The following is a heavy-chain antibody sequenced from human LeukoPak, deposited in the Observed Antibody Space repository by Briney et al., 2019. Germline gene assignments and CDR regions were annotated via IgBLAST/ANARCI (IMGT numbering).Heavy chain of an antibody. Sequence: SGGSLRLSCAASGFTFSSYGMHWVRQAPGKGLEWVAVIWYDGSNKYYADSVKGRFTISRDNSKNTLYLQMNNLRAEDTAVYYCAREGRDGYNFDYWGQGTLVTVSS. V-gene: IGHV3-33*01. J-gene: IGHJ4*02. CDR3: AREGRDGYNFDY. D-gene: IGHD5-24*01. CDR1: GFTFSSYG. CDR2: IWYDGSNK.